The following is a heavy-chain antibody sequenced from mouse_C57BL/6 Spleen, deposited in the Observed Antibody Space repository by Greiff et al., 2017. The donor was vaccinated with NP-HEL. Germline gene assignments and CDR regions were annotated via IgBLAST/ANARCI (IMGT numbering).Heavy chain of an antibody. V-gene: IGHV3-6*01. Sequence: VQLQQSGPGLVKPSQSLSLTCSVTGYSITSGYYWNWIRQFPGNKLEWMGYISYDGSTNYIPSLKNRISITRDTSMNQFFLKLNSVTTEDSDRYYCARDLTPNWGQGTLVTVSA. J-gene: IGHJ3*01. CDR1: GYSITSGYY. D-gene: IGHD4-1*01. CDR2: ISYDGST. CDR3: ARDLTPN.